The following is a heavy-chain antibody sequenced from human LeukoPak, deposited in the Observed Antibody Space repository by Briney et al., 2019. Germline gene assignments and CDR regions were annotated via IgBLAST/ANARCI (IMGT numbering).Heavy chain of an antibody. Sequence: SETLSLTCTVSGGSISNYYWSWIRQPAGKGLEWIGRIYTSGSTNYNPSLKSRVTISVDKSKNQFSLKLSSVTAADTAVYYCARGIGIAVAQWRVLFDYWGQGTLVTVSS. J-gene: IGHJ4*02. CDR1: GGSISNYY. V-gene: IGHV4-4*07. D-gene: IGHD6-19*01. CDR2: IYTSGST. CDR3: ARGIGIAVAQWRVLFDY.